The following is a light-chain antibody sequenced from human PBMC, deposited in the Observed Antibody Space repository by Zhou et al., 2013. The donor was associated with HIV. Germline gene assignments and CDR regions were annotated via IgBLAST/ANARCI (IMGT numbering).Light chain of an antibody. CDR3: METLQTPFT. J-gene: IGKJ3*01. Sequence: DIVMTQSPLSLSVTPGEPASISCRSSQSLLNSHGYNCLDWYLQKPGQSPQLLIYMGSHRASGVPDRVSGSGSGTNFTLRISRVEADDIGIYYCMETLQTPFTFGPGTTVDIK. V-gene: IGKV2-28*01. CDR1: QSLLNSHGYNC. CDR2: MGS.